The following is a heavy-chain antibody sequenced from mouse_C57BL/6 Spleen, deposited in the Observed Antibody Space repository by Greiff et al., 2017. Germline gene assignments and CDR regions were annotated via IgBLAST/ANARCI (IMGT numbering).Heavy chain of an antibody. J-gene: IGHJ3*01. CDR3: ARGYSNPFAY. Sequence: QVQLKESGPELVKPGASVKISCKASGYAFSSSWMNWVKQRPGKGLEWIGRIYPGDGDTNYNGKFKGKATLTADKSSSTAYMQLSSLTSEDSAVYFCARGYSNPFAYWGQGTLVTVSA. CDR1: GYAFSSSW. D-gene: IGHD2-5*01. V-gene: IGHV1-82*01. CDR2: IYPGDGDT.